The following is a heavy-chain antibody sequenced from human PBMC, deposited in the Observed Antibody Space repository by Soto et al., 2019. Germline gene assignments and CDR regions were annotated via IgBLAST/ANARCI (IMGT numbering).Heavy chain of an antibody. CDR3: ARNLGYSSSWAFDY. Sequence: GASVKVSCKASGYSFTSYDMHWVRQAPGQRLEWMGWINAGNGNTKYSQRFQARVTITRDTSASTAYMELSSLRSEDTAVYYCARNLGYSSSWAFDYWGQGTLVTVSS. CDR1: GYSFTSYD. V-gene: IGHV1-3*01. D-gene: IGHD6-13*01. CDR2: INAGNGNT. J-gene: IGHJ4*02.